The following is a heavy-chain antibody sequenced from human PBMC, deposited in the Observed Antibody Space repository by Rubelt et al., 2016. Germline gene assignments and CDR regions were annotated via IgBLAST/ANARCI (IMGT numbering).Heavy chain of an antibody. V-gene: IGHV4-34*01. Sequence: QVQLQQWGAGLLKPSETLSLTCAVYGGSFSGYYWSWIRQPPGKGLEWIGEINHSGSTNYNPSLKRRVTISGETSKNTFSLKLSFVTAADTAGYYCARDISLGDSSSAPDYWGQGTLVTVSS. CDR1: GGSFSGYY. D-gene: IGHD3-22*01. CDR3: ARDISLGDSSSAPDY. CDR2: INHSGST. J-gene: IGHJ4*02.